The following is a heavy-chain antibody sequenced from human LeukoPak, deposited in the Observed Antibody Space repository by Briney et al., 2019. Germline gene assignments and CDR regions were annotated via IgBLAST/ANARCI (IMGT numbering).Heavy chain of an antibody. CDR3: ARGVRETDSGNNWFDP. D-gene: IGHD6-13*01. CDR1: GFTFSSYS. Sequence: PGGSLRLSCAASGFTFSSYSMNWVRQAPGKGLEWVSSISSSSTYIYYADSLKGRFTISRDDAKNSLYLQMSSLRAEDTAVYYCARGVRETDSGNNWFDPWGQGTLVTVSS. CDR2: ISSSSTYI. V-gene: IGHV3-21*01. J-gene: IGHJ5*02.